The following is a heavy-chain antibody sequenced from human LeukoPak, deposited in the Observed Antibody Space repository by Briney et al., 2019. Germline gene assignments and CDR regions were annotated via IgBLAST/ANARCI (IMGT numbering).Heavy chain of an antibody. Sequence: PSETLSLTCTVSGGSISSSSYYWGWIRQPPGKGLEWIGSIYYSGSTYYNPSLKSRVTISVDTSKNQFSLKLSSVTAADTAVYYCARVRIYCSSTSCYAGWFDPWGQGTLVTVSS. CDR2: IYYSGST. CDR3: ARVRIYCSSTSCYAGWFDP. V-gene: IGHV4-39*07. J-gene: IGHJ5*02. CDR1: GGSISSSSYY. D-gene: IGHD2-2*01.